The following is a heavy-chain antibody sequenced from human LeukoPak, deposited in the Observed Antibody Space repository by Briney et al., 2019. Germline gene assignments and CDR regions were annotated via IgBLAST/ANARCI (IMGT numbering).Heavy chain of an antibody. J-gene: IGHJ5*02. V-gene: IGHV1-18*01. CDR2: IGAYNGNT. D-gene: IGHD2-2*01. Sequence: ASVKVSCKASGYTFTSYGISWVRQAPGQGLEWMGWIGAYNGNTNYAQKLQGRVTMTTDTSTSTAYMELRSLRSDDTAVYYCARQYCSSTSCYPHIWWFDPWGQGTLVTVSS. CDR3: ARQYCSSTSCYPHIWWFDP. CDR1: GYTFTSYG.